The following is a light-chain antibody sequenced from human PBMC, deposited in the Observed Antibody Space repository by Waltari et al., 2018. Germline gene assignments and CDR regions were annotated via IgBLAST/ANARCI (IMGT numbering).Light chain of an antibody. V-gene: IGLV3-19*01. CDR2: GQE. CDR1: SFRRSY. CDR3: LSRDTPSTRV. Sequence: SSEVTQDPHVSVALGQTVPNTCRGDSFRRSYDSWYRQRPGQAPVLVLYGQERPSGIPDRFSGSTSGDTAYLTITGAQAGDEADYYCLSRDTPSTRVFGGGTRLTVV. J-gene: IGLJ3*02.